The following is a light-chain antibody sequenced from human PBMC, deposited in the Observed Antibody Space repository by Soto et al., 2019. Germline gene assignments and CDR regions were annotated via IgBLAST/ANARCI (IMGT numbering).Light chain of an antibody. CDR1: QRISSN. CDR3: QQYKDWPPYT. V-gene: IGKV3-15*01. J-gene: IGKJ2*01. Sequence: EILMTQSQATLSFSPGERATLSCRASQRISSNVAWYQQKPGQAPRLLIYGASTRATGVPARFSGCGSGTDFTLAISSLQSEDFAVYFCQQYKDWPPYTFGQGTKLEIK. CDR2: GAS.